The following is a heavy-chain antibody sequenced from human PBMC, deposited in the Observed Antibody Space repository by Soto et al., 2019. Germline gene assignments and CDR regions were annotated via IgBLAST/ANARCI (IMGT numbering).Heavy chain of an antibody. CDR1: GGSISSGGYY. V-gene: IGHV4-31*03. J-gene: IGHJ6*02. Sequence: TLSLTCTVSGGSISSGGYYWSWIRQHPGKGLEWIGYIYYSGSTYYNPSLKSRVTISVDTSKNQFSLKLSSVTAADTAVYYCARNPRIFSDPYYYYSMDVWGQGTTVTVSS. CDR3: ARNPRIFSDPYYYYSMDV. CDR2: IYYSGST. D-gene: IGHD3-9*01.